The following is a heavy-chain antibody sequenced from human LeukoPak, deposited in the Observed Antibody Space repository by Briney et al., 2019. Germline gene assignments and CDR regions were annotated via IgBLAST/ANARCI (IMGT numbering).Heavy chain of an antibody. V-gene: IGHV4-59*12. CDR3: ARELFSGWYEY. CDR1: GGSISSYY. J-gene: IGHJ4*02. D-gene: IGHD6-19*01. CDR2: IYYSGST. Sequence: SETLSLTCTVSGGSISSYYWSWIRQRPGKGLEWIGYIYYSGSTNYNPSLKSRVTLSVDSSKNQFSLKLSSVAAADTAVYYCARELFSGWYEYWGQGTLVAVSS.